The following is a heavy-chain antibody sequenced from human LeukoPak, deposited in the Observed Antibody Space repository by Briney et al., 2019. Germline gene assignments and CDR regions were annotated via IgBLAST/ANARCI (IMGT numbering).Heavy chain of an antibody. V-gene: IGHV4-4*09. J-gene: IGHJ3*02. CDR1: GGSISSYY. CDR3: ARLPSRLRFLDPFDI. D-gene: IGHD3-3*01. Sequence: SETLSLTCTVSGGSISSYYWSWIRQPPGKGLEWIGYIYTSGSTNYNPSLKSRVTISVDTSKNQFSLKLSSVTAADTAVYYCARLPSRLRFLDPFDIWGQGTMVTVSS. CDR2: IYTSGST.